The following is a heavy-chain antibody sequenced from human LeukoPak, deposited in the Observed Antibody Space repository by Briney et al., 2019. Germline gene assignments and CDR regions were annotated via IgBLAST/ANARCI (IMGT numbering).Heavy chain of an antibody. CDR1: GFTFDDYG. V-gene: IGHV3-20*04. Sequence: GGSLRLSCAASGFTFDDYGMSWVRQAPGKGLEWVSGINWNGGSTGYADSVKGRFTISRDNAKNSLYLQMNSLRAEDTAVYYCARDRLAARWDAFDIWGQGTMVTVSS. CDR3: ARDRLAARWDAFDI. D-gene: IGHD6-6*01. CDR2: INWNGGST. J-gene: IGHJ3*02.